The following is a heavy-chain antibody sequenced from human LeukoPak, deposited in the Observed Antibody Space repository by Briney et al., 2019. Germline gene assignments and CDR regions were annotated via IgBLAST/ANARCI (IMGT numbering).Heavy chain of an antibody. CDR2: INHRGST. D-gene: IGHD6-6*01. Sequence: PSETLSLTCAVYGGSFSGYFWSWIRQPPGKGQEWIGEINHRGSTNYNPSLKSRVTISVDTSKNQFSLKLSSVTAADTAVYYCARAWAARKGTNYYMDVWGKGTTVTVSS. V-gene: IGHV4-34*01. CDR3: ARAWAARKGTNYYMDV. J-gene: IGHJ6*03. CDR1: GGSFSGYF.